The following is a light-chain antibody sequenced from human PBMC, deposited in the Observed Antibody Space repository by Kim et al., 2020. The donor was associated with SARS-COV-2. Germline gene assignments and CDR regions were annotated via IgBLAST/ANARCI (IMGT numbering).Light chain of an antibody. CDR1: QSISKL. Sequence: DIQMTQSPSTLSASVGDRVTITCRASQSISKLLAWYQQKPGKAPKLLIYGASSLESGVPSRFSGSGSGTEFTLTISSLQPDDFATYYCQQYNSYSRTFGQGTKVDIK. CDR3: QQYNSYSRT. CDR2: GAS. J-gene: IGKJ1*01. V-gene: IGKV1-5*01.